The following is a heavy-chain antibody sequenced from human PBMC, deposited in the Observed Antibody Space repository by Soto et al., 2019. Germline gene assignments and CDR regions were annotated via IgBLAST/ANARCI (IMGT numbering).Heavy chain of an antibody. J-gene: IGHJ4*02. CDR2: ISAYNGNT. V-gene: IGHV1-18*01. CDR3: TRDLGGSSTNFDY. Sequence: QVQLVQSGTEVKKPGDSVKVSCKASGYTFSTLGITWVRQAPGQGLGWMGWISAYNGNTNYAQRLQGRVTLTTDTSTSTAYMDLRSLTSDDTAVYYCTRDLGGSSTNFDYWGQGTLVIVSS. CDR1: GYTFSTLG. D-gene: IGHD2-15*01.